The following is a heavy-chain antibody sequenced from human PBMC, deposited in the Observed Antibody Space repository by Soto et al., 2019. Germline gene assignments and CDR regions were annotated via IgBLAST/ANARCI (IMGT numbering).Heavy chain of an antibody. D-gene: IGHD3-3*01. CDR2: IKRKIDGETT. CDR1: GFTFSGAW. CDR3: TTVAYDFWSGYQDY. V-gene: IGHV3-15*01. J-gene: IGHJ4*02. Sequence: GGSLRLSCAVSGFTFSGAWMTWVRQAPGKGLEWVGRIKRKIDGETTDYAAPVKGRFTISRDDSKNTLYLQMNSLKTEDTAMYYCTTVAYDFWSGYQDYWGQGTLVTVSS.